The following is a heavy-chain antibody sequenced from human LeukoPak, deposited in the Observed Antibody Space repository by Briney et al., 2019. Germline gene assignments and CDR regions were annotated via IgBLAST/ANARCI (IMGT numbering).Heavy chain of an antibody. V-gene: IGHV4-39*07. CDR3: AREGSTSSRPFDY. D-gene: IGHD6-6*01. Sequence: SETLSLTCTVSGASLSSSTYYWGWIRQPPGKGLEWIGSIYYSGSTYYTPYLKSRVTLSVDTSKNQFSLQLSSVTAADTAVYYCAREGSTSSRPFDYWGQGTLVTVSS. CDR1: GASLSSSTYY. CDR2: IYYSGST. J-gene: IGHJ4*02.